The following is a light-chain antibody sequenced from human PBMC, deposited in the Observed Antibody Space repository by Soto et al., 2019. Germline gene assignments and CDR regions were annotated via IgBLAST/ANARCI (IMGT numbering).Light chain of an antibody. CDR2: GAS. J-gene: IGKJ1*01. V-gene: IGKV3-20*01. CDR1: QSVSNNY. Sequence: SVLTQSPAPLSLSPGERATLSCRASQSVSNNYLAWYQQKPGQAPRLLIYGASNRATGIPDRFSGSGSGTDFTLTISRLEPEDFAVYYCQQYGSSGTVGQGTKVDIK. CDR3: QQYGSSGT.